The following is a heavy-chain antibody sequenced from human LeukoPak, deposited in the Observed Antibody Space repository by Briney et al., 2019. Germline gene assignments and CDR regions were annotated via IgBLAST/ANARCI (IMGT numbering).Heavy chain of an antibody. J-gene: IGHJ4*02. D-gene: IGHD3-22*01. Sequence: SETLSLTCTVSGVSISSSSYYWGWIRQPPGKGLEWIGSIYYSGSTYYNPSLKSRVTISVDTSKNQFSLKLSSVTAADTAVYYCARDPFPSYDSSGYYGYWGQGTLVTVSS. CDR3: ARDPFPSYDSSGYYGY. CDR2: IYYSGST. V-gene: IGHV4-39*07. CDR1: GVSISSSSYY.